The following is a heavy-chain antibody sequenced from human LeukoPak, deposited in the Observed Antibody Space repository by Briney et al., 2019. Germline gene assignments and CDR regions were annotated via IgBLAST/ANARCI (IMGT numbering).Heavy chain of an antibody. CDR1: GGSFSGYY. Sequence: TSSETLSLTCAVYGGSFSGYYWSWIRQPPGKGLEWNGYIYYSGSTNYNPSLKSRVTISVDTSKNQFSLKLSSVTAADTAVYYCARGNWRCSYYYYYMDVWGKGTTVTVSS. CDR3: ARGNWRCSYYYYYMDV. CDR2: IYYSGST. J-gene: IGHJ6*03. D-gene: IGHD2-15*01. V-gene: IGHV4-59*01.